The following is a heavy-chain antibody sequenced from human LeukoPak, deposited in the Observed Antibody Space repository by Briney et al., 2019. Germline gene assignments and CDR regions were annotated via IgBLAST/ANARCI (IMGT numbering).Heavy chain of an antibody. J-gene: IGHJ5*02. CDR1: GYTFTGYS. CDR2: INPNSGVT. Sequence: GASVKVSCKASGYTFTGYSIHWVRQAPGQGLEWMGCINPNSGVTNYPQKFQDRVTLSRDTAISTAYMELTDLRSDDTAMYYCARPNGDYYNWFDPWGQGTLVTVSS. D-gene: IGHD2-21*02. V-gene: IGHV1-2*02. CDR3: ARPNGDYYNWFDP.